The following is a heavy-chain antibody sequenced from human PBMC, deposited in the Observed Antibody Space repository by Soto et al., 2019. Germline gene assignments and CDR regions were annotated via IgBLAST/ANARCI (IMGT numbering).Heavy chain of an antibody. CDR2: ISRSGDST. Sequence: VPVLESGGCLVQPGGSQRLSCAASGFTFSSFAMHWVRQAPGKGLQWVSSISRSGDSTYYADSVKGRFTISRDNSKNTLYLQMNSLGAEDTAVYYCAKDLACTNGGCYPWVDYWGQGTLVTVSS. CDR1: GFTFSSFA. D-gene: IGHD2-8*01. CDR3: AKDLACTNGGCYPWVDY. J-gene: IGHJ4*02. V-gene: IGHV3-23*01.